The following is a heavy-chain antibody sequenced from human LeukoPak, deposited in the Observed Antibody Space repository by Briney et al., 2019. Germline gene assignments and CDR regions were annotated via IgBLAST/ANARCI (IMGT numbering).Heavy chain of an antibody. D-gene: IGHD1-1*01. V-gene: IGHV1-18*01. J-gene: IGHJ3*02. CDR2: ISAYNGNT. CDR1: GYTFTSYG. CDR3: ASQLDPRGAFDI. Sequence: ASVKVSCKASGYTFTSYGISWVRQAPGRGLEWMGWISAYNGNTNYAQKLQGRVTMTTDTSTSTACMELRSLRSDDTAVYYCASQLDPRGAFDIWGQGTMVTVSS.